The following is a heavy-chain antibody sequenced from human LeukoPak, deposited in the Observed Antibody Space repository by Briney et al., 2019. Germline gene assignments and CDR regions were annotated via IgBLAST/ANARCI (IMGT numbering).Heavy chain of an antibody. CDR2: INHSGST. CDR1: GVSFSGYY. V-gene: IGHV4-34*01. Sequence: SETLSLTCAVYGVSFSGYYLSWIRQPPGKGLEWIGEINHSGSTNYNPSLKSRVTISVDTSKNQFSLKLSSVTAADTAVYYCAREYCSGGSCYVYFDYWGKGKMVTVS. J-gene: IGHJ4*03. CDR3: AREYCSGGSCYVYFDY. D-gene: IGHD2-15*01.